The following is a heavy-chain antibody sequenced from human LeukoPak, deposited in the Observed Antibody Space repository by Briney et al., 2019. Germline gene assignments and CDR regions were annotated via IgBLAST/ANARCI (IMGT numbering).Heavy chain of an antibody. CDR1: GFTFDDYA. J-gene: IGHJ4*02. D-gene: IGHD6-13*01. CDR3: AKRSAAGTVGYFDY. V-gene: IGHV3-9*01. Sequence: PAGGSLRLSCAASGFTFDDYAMHWVRQAPGKGLEWVSGISWNSGTIYYADSVKGRFTISRDDAKNSLYLQMNSLRPEDTALYYCAKRSAAGTVGYFDYWGQGTLVTVSS. CDR2: ISWNSGTI.